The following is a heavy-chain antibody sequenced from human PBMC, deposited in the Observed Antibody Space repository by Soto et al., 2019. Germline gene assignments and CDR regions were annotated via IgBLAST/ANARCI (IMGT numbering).Heavy chain of an antibody. D-gene: IGHD2-2*01. V-gene: IGHV4-31*03. CDR3: ASAGGVVVPAWPTSSDP. CDR2: IYESGCT. CDR1: GGSISSGGYY. Sequence: SETLSLTCTVCGGSISSGGYYLCWIRQHPGKGLEWSGYIYESGCTCYNPSLKSRINIIPDTSKNQFSLQLNSVTPEDTAVYYCASAGGVVVPAWPTSSDPWGQGTLVTVSS. J-gene: IGHJ5*02.